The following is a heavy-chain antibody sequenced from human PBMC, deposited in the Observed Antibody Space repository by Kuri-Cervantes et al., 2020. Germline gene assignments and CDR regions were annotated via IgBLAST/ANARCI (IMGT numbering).Heavy chain of an antibody. CDR3: AKGGAIYSTGSYATYYFDY. CDR2: ISAYNGNT. D-gene: IGHD3-10*01. CDR1: GYTFTSYG. J-gene: IGHJ4*02. V-gene: IGHV1-18*01. Sequence: ASVKVSCKASGYTFTSYGISWVRQAPGQGLEWMGWISAYNGNTNYAQKLQGRVTMTTDTSTSTAYMELRSLRSDDTAVYYCAKGGAIYSTGSYATYYFDYWGQGTLVTVSS.